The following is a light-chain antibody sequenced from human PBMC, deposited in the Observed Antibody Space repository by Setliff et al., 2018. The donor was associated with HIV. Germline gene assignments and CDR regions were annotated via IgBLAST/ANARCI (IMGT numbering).Light chain of an antibody. V-gene: IGLV2-14*02. CDR1: SSDVGRYNL. CDR3: SSYTSSSTLV. J-gene: IGLJ1*01. CDR2: EVS. Sequence: QSVLTQPASVSGSPGQSITISCTGTSSDVGRYNLVSWYQQQPGKAPKLMIYEVSKRPSGVPNRFSGSKSGNTASLTILGLQAEDEADYYCSSYTSSSTLVFGSGTKVTVL.